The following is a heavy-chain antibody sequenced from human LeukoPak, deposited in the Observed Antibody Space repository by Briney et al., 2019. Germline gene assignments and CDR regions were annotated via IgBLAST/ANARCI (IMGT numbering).Heavy chain of an antibody. CDR2: IYYSGST. CDR3: ARTTMVRGAHQNNIYYYYMDV. V-gene: IGHV4-39*01. D-gene: IGHD3-10*01. CDR1: GGSISSSSYY. J-gene: IGHJ6*03. Sequence: SETLSLTCTVSGGSISSSSYYWGWIRQPPGKGLEWIGSIYYSGSTYYNPSLKSRVTISVDTSKDQFSLKLSSVTAADTAVYYCARTTMVRGAHQNNIYYYYMDVWGKGTTVTISS.